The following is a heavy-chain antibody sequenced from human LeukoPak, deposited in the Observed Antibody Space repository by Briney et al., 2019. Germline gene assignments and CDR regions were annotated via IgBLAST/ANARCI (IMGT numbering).Heavy chain of an antibody. J-gene: IGHJ6*03. V-gene: IGHV3-21*01. CDR1: GFTLSTYT. CDR2: ISSSSNYI. Sequence: TGGSLRLSCAASGFTLSTYTMNWVRQAPGKGLEWVSSISSSSNYIYYVDSVKGRFTISRDDAKNSLSLQMNSLRAEDTAVYYCARVRDYYYYYMDVWGKGTTVTVSS. CDR3: ARVRDYYYYYMDV.